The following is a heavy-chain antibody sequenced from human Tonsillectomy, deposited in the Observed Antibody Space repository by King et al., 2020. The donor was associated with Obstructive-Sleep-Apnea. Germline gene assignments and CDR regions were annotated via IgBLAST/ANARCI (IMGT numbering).Heavy chain of an antibody. CDR3: ASGSGAAAVNWFDP. Sequence: QVQLQQWGAGLLKPSETLSLTCAVFGGSFSDYYWSWIRQPPGKGLEWIAEINHSGSTNCNPSLKSRLTISVDTSKNQFSLKLSSVTAADTAVYYCASGSGAAAVNWFDPWGQGTLVTVAS. V-gene: IGHV4-34*01. CDR2: INHSGST. D-gene: IGHD6-13*01. CDR1: GGSFSDYY. J-gene: IGHJ5*02.